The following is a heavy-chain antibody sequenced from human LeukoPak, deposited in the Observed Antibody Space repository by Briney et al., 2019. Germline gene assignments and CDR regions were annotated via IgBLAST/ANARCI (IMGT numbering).Heavy chain of an antibody. D-gene: IGHD6-13*01. CDR2: ISAYNGKT. CDR3: ARDRGYSSSWYTDY. CDR1: GYTFTSYG. Sequence: ASVKVSCKASGYTFTSYGISWVRQAPGQGLEWMGGISAYNGKTNYAQKLQGRVTMTTDTSTSTAYMELRSLRSDDPAVYYCARDRGYSSSWYTDYWGQGSLVTVSS. J-gene: IGHJ4*02. V-gene: IGHV1-18*01.